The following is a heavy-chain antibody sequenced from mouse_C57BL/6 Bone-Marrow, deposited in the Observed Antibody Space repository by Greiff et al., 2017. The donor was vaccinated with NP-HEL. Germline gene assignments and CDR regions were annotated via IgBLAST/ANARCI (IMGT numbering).Heavy chain of an antibody. D-gene: IGHD1-1*01. CDR2: IRSKSSNYAT. J-gene: IGHJ1*03. V-gene: IGHV10-3*01. CDR3: VRGDYYGSSYPWYFDV. CDR1: GFTFNTYA. Sequence: EVMLVESGGGLVQPKGSLKLSCAASGFTFNTYAMHWVRQAPGKGLEWVARIRSKSSNYATYYADSVKDRFTISRDDSQSMLYLQMNNLKTEDTAMYYCVRGDYYGSSYPWYFDVWGTGTTVTVSS.